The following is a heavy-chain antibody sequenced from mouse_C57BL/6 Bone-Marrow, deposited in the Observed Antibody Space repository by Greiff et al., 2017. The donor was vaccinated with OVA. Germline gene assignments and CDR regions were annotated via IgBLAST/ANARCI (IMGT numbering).Heavy chain of an antibody. D-gene: IGHD2-5*01. Sequence: VKLMESGPGLVAPSQSLSITCTVSGFSLTSYGVSWVRQPPGKGLEWLGVIWGDGSTTYHSALISRLCISKDNSKSQVLLKLNSLQTDDTATSYCAEPGYSNCVWFAYWGQGTLVTVSA. CDR2: IWGDGST. V-gene: IGHV2-3*01. J-gene: IGHJ3*01. CDR1: GFSLTSYG. CDR3: AEPGYSNCVWFAY.